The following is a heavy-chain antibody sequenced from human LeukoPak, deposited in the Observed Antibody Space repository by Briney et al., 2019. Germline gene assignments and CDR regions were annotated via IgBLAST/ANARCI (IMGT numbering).Heavy chain of an antibody. V-gene: IGHV3-30-3*01. J-gene: IGHJ4*02. CDR1: GFTFSSYA. CDR3: ARDKAPGRFKGYFDY. D-gene: IGHD3-10*01. Sequence: GGSLRLFCAASGFTFSSYAMHWVRQAPGKGLEWVAVISYDGSNKYYADSVKGRFTISRDNSKNTLYLQMNSLRAEDTAVYYCARDKAPGRFKGYFDYWGQGTLVTVSS. CDR2: ISYDGSNK.